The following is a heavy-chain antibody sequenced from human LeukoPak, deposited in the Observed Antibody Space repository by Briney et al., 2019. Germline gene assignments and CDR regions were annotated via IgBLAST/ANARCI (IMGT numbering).Heavy chain of an antibody. CDR3: ARDGDRRYYYDSSGREDAFDI. Sequence: GASVKVSCKAYGNTFTSNGISWVRQAPGQGLEWMGWISAYNGYTNYAQKLQGRVTMTTDTSTSTVYMELRSLRSDDTAVYYCARDGDRRYYYDSSGREDAFDIWGQGTMVTVSS. CDR1: GNTFTSNG. D-gene: IGHD3-22*01. J-gene: IGHJ3*02. V-gene: IGHV1-18*01. CDR2: ISAYNGYT.